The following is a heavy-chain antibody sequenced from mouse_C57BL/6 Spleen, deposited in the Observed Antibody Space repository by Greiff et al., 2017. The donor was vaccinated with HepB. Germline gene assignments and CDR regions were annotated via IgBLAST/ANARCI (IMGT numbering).Heavy chain of an antibody. CDR1: GYSFTSYY. D-gene: IGHD1-1*01. CDR2: IYPGSGNT. J-gene: IGHJ2*01. V-gene: IGHV1-66*01. Sequence: QVQLKQSGPELVKPGASVKISCKASGYSFTSYYIHWVKQRPGQGLEWIGWIYPGSGNTKYNEKFKGKATLTADTSSSTAYMQLSSLTSEDSAVYYCARSLPYYGSSWIYFDYWGQGTTLTVSS. CDR3: ARSLPYYGSSWIYFDY.